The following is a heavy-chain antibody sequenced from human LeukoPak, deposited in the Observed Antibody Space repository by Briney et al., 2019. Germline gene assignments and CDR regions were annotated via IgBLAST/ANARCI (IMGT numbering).Heavy chain of an antibody. V-gene: IGHV4-34*01. J-gene: IGHJ6*04. CDR2: INHSGST. D-gene: IGHD4-17*01. CDR3: ARTVTSPRRYYYGMDV. CDR1: GGSFSGYY. Sequence: SETLSLTCAVYGGSFSGYYWSWIRQPPGKGLEWIGEINHSGSTNYNPSLKCRVTISVDTSKNQFSLKLSSVTAADTAVYYCARTVTSPRRYYYGMDVWGKGTTVTVSS.